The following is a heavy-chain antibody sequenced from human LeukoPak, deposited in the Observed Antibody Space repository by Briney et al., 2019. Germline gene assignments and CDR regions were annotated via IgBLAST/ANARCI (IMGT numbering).Heavy chain of an antibody. Sequence: GGSLRLPCEAPDFPFISYSMKWFRQPPGRGREWVSSINSSSSYIYYADSVKGRFTISTDNAKNSLYLQMNSLRAEDTAVYYCAKVPKPYSSNWPRNWFDPWGQGTLVTVSS. CDR2: INSSSSYI. CDR1: DFPFISYS. J-gene: IGHJ5*02. CDR3: AKVPKPYSSNWPRNWFDP. V-gene: IGHV3-21*01. D-gene: IGHD6-13*01.